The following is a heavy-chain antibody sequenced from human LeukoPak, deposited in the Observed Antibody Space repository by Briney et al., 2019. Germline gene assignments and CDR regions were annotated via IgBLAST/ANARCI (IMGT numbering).Heavy chain of an antibody. CDR3: ARGSGWLTDH. J-gene: IGHJ4*02. Sequence: SETLSLTCAVYGGSFSGSCWSWIRQPPGMGLEWIGEINHSGSTNYKSSLKSRVTISVGTSKNQFPLKVSSVTATDTAVYYCARGSGWLTDHWGQGTLVTVSS. CDR2: INHSGST. CDR1: GGSFSGSC. V-gene: IGHV4-34*01. D-gene: IGHD6-19*01.